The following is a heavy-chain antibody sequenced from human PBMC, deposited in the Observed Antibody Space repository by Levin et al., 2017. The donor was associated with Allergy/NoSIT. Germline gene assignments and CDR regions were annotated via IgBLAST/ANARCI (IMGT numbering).Heavy chain of an antibody. CDR2: IYPGDSDT. D-gene: IGHD5-12*01. V-gene: IGHV5-51*01. Sequence: ASVKVSCQGSGYSFTSYWIGWVRQMPGKGLEWMGIIYPGDSDTRYSPSFQGQVTISADKSISTAYLQWSSLKVSDTAMYYCARPSGGYSDYEYDYWGQGTLVTVSS. J-gene: IGHJ4*02. CDR3: ARPSGGYSDYEYDY. CDR1: GYSFTSYW.